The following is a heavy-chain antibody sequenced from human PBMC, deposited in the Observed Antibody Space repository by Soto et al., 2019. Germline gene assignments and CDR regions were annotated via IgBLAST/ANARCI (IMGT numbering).Heavy chain of an antibody. Sequence: EVQLVESGGGLVQPGGCLRLSCAASGFTLRSYWMHWVRQVSGKGLVWVSRISGDGNITTYADSVKGRFTISRDNANNRLYLKMSGLRAEDTALYYCVRERATKGRSFGYWGQGTQVTVSS. CDR2: ISGDGNIT. V-gene: IGHV3-74*01. CDR1: GFTLRSYW. D-gene: IGHD5-12*01. CDR3: VRERATKGRSFGY. J-gene: IGHJ4*02.